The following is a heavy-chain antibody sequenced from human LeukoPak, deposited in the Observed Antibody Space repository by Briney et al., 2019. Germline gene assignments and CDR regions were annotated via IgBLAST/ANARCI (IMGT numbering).Heavy chain of an antibody. CDR2: ISSSSSYI. CDR1: GFTFSSYW. Sequence: GGSLRLSCAASGFTFSSYWMHWVRQAPGKGLEWVSSISSSSSYIYYADSVKGRFTISRDNAKNSLYLQMNSLRAEDTAVYYCASATISVSGGDFDYWGQGTLVTVSS. J-gene: IGHJ4*02. V-gene: IGHV3-21*01. D-gene: IGHD3-9*01. CDR3: ASATISVSGGDFDY.